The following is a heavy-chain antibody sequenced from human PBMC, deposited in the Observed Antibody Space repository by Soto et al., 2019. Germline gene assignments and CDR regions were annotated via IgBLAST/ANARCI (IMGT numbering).Heavy chain of an antibody. J-gene: IGHJ6*02. CDR2: ISSSSSYI. CDR3: ASFSSSSRERYYYGMDV. D-gene: IGHD6-6*01. CDR1: GFTFSSYS. V-gene: IGHV3-21*01. Sequence: LRLSCAASGFTFSSYSMNWVRQAPGKGLEWVSSISSSSSYIYYADSVKGRFTIPRDNAKNSLYLQMNSLRAEDTAVYYCASFSSSSRERYYYGMDVWGQGTTVTVSS.